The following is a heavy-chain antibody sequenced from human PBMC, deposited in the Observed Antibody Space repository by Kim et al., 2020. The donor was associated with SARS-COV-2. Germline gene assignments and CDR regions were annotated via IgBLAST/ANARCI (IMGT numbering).Heavy chain of an antibody. CDR2: IWYDGSNK. V-gene: IGHV3-33*01. Sequence: GGSLRLSCAASGFTFSSYGMHWVRQAPGKGLEWVAVIWYDGSNKYYADSVKGRFTISRDNSKNTLYLQMNSLRAEDTAVYYCARTSLRGVTTPAGWFDPWGQGTLVTVSS. J-gene: IGHJ5*02. CDR1: GFTFSSYG. D-gene: IGHD3-10*01. CDR3: ARTSLRGVTTPAGWFDP.